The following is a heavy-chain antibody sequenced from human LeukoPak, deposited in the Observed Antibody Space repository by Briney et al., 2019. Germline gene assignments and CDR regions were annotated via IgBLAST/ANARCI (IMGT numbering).Heavy chain of an antibody. J-gene: IGHJ3*02. CDR3: ARSLFGVGQSAFDI. Sequence: PGGSLRLSCAASGFTFSSYWMHWVRQVPGKGLVWVSRINSDGISRSYADSVKGRFTISRDDAKNTLYLQMNSLRTEDTAVYYCARSLFGVGQSAFDIWGQGTMVTVSS. V-gene: IGHV3-74*01. D-gene: IGHD3-3*01. CDR2: INSDGISR. CDR1: GFTFSSYW.